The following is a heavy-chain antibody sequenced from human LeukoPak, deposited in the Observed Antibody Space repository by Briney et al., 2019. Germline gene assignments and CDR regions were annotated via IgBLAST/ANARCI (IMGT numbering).Heavy chain of an antibody. CDR2: INPKSGGT. V-gene: IGHV1-2*02. CDR3: ARDHKLLWSYFDY. D-gene: IGHD2-2*01. J-gene: IGHJ4*02. Sequence: ASVKVSCKASGYTFTGYYMHWVRQAPGQGLEWMGWINPKSGGTNYAQKFQGRVTMTRDTSITTAYMELSSLRSADTALYYCARDHKLLWSYFDYWGQGTLVTVSS. CDR1: GYTFTGYY.